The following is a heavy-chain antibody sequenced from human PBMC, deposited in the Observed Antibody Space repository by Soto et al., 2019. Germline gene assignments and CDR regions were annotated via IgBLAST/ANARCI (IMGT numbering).Heavy chain of an antibody. CDR1: GFTFSIYL. CDR3: TRGPRSTSTGTGAF. CDR2: INDDGSST. D-gene: IGHD1-1*01. Sequence: LXLSCAASGFTFSIYLMHWVRQVPGKGPEWVSRINDDGSSTNYADSVKGRFTISRDNAKNTLYLQMNDLRAEDTAVYYCTRGPRSTSTGTGAFWGQGTLVTVSS. J-gene: IGHJ4*02. V-gene: IGHV3-74*01.